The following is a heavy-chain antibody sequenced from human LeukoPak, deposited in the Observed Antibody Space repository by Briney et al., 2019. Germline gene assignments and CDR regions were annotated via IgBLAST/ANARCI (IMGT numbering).Heavy chain of an antibody. V-gene: IGHV3-30*04. CDR1: GFTFSSYA. CDR3: ARARPYGSGRLQWHFDY. D-gene: IGHD3-10*01. CDR2: ISYDGSNK. Sequence: SGGSLRLSCAASGFTFSSYAMHWVRQAPGKGLEWVAVISYDGSNKYYADSVKGRFTISRDNSKNTLYLQMNSLRAEDTVVYYCARARPYGSGRLQWHFDYWGQGTLVSVCS. J-gene: IGHJ4*02.